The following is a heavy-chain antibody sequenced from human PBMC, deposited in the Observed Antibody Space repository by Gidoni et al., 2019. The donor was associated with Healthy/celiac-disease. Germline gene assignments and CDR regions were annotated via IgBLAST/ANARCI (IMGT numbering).Heavy chain of an antibody. J-gene: IGHJ4*02. Sequence: EVQLVESGGGLVQPGRSLRLSCSASGFTFDHYAMPWVRQAPGKGLEWVSGISWNSGSIGYADAVKGRFNIARDNAKNSLYLQMNSLRAEDTALYYCAKDLNSGYDSRFVYYFDYWGQGTLVTVSS. D-gene: IGHD5-12*01. CDR3: AKDLNSGYDSRFVYYFDY. V-gene: IGHV3-9*01. CDR2: ISWNSGSI. CDR1: GFTFDHYA.